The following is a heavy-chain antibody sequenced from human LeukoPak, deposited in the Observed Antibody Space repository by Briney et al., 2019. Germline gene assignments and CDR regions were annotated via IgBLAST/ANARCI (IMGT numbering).Heavy chain of an antibody. Sequence: AETLSLTCTVSGGSISSDRWNWVRQPPGKGLEWIGNIYYSGNTNYNPSLKSRVTRSVDTTKNQFSVKLSSVTAADTAVYYCARRNDFDIWGQGTMVAVSS. CDR1: GGSISSDR. CDR2: IYYSGNT. J-gene: IGHJ3*02. CDR3: ARRNDFDI. V-gene: IGHV4-59*08.